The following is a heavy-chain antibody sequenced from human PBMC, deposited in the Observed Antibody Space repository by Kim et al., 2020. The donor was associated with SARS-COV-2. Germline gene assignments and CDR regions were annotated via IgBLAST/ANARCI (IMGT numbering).Heavy chain of an antibody. Sequence: GGSLRLSCAASGFTFSSYSMNWVRQAPGKGLEWVSSISSSSSYIYYADSVKGRFTISRDNAKNSLYLQMNSLRAEDTAVYYCARGRYSYGYEDYWGQGTLVTVSS. D-gene: IGHD5-18*01. CDR1: GFTFSSYS. J-gene: IGHJ4*02. V-gene: IGHV3-21*01. CDR3: ARGRYSYGYEDY. CDR2: ISSSSSYI.